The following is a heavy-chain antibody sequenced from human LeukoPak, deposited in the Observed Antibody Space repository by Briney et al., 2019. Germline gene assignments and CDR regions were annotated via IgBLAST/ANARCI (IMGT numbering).Heavy chain of an antibody. Sequence: GGSLRLSCAASGFTISNYAMSWVRQAPGKGLEWVSDISGSGGSTYYADSVKGRFIISRDNAKNSLYLQINSLRAEDTAVYYCARGWTYSGYVPDYWGQGTLVTVSS. V-gene: IGHV3-23*01. CDR1: GFTISNYA. CDR3: ARGWTYSGYVPDY. J-gene: IGHJ4*02. D-gene: IGHD5-12*01. CDR2: ISGSGGST.